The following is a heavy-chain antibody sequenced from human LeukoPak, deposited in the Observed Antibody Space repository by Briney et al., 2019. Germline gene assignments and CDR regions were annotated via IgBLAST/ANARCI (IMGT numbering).Heavy chain of an antibody. V-gene: IGHV3-48*03. J-gene: IGHJ4*02. Sequence: TGGSLRLSCAASGFTFSSYEMSWVRQAPGKGLEWVSYITSSGTTKYYADSVRGRFTISRDNAKNSLYLQMNTLRAEDTALYYCARALGLYLTDYWGQGTQVTVSS. CDR3: ARALGLYLTDY. D-gene: IGHD4/OR15-4a*01. CDR2: ITSSGTTK. CDR1: GFTFSSYE.